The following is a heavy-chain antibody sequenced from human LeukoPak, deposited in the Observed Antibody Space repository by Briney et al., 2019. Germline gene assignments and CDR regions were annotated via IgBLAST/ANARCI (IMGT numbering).Heavy chain of an antibody. V-gene: IGHV4-34*01. CDR3: ARALGQSPRYYYGSGSYCYFDY. J-gene: IGHJ4*02. CDR1: GGSFSGYY. Sequence: PSETLSLTCAVYGGSFSGYYWSWIRQPPGKGLEWIGEINHSGSTNYNPSPKSRVTISVDTSKNQFSLKLSSVTAADTAVYYCARALGQSPRYYYGSGSYCYFDYWGQGTLVTVSS. CDR2: INHSGST. D-gene: IGHD3-10*01.